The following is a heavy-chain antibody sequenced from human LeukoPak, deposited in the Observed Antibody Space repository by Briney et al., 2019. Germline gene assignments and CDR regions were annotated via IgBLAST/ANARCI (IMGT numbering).Heavy chain of an antibody. V-gene: IGHV4-39*07. Sequence: SETLSLTCTVSGGSISSSTYYWGWIRQPPGKGLEWIGSIYYSGSTYYNPSLKSRVTISVDTSKNQFSLKLSSVTAADTAVYYCARGSTTRFGYWGQGTLVTVSS. CDR1: GGSISSSTYY. CDR3: ARGSTTRFGY. J-gene: IGHJ4*02. CDR2: IYYSGST. D-gene: IGHD1-26*01.